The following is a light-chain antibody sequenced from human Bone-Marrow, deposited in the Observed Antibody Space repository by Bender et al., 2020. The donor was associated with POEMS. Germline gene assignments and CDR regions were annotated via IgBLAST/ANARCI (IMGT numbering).Light chain of an antibody. CDR1: NNNVGHQG. Sequence: QAGLTQSSSVSKDLIQTATLTCTGNNNNVGHQGAAWLQLHQGHPPKLLSYRNNERPSGISQRFSASMSGNTASLTITALQPEDEAEYHCSAWDSSLSAWVFGGGTKLTVL. J-gene: IGLJ3*02. CDR2: RNN. V-gene: IGLV10-54*01. CDR3: SAWDSSLSAWV.